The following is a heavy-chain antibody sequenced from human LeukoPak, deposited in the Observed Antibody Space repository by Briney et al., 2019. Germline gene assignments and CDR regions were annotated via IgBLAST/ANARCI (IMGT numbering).Heavy chain of an antibody. J-gene: IGHJ4*02. CDR2: IKRKSDGGTT. Sequence: GGSLRLSCAASGFTFSDAWMTWVRQAPGKGLEWVGRIKRKSDGGTTDYIAPVKDRFSISRDDSQNTLYLQMNSLKTEDTAVYYCAKAGAVVVVVAKFFDYWGQGTLVTVSS. CDR3: AKAGAVVVVVAKFFDY. CDR1: GFTFSDAW. V-gene: IGHV3-15*01. D-gene: IGHD2-15*01.